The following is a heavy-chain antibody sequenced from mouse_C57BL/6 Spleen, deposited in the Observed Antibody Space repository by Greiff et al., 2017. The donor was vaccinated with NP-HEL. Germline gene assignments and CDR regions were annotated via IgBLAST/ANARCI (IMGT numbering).Heavy chain of an antibody. Sequence: DVKLVESGGGLVKPGGSLKLSCAASGFTFSSYAMSWVRQTPEKRLEWVATISDGGSYTYYPDNVKGRFTISRDNAKNNLYLQMSHLKSEDTAMYYCARYYDYDGAWFAYWGQGTLVTVSA. V-gene: IGHV5-4*03. J-gene: IGHJ3*01. D-gene: IGHD2-4*01. CDR3: ARYYDYDGAWFAY. CDR1: GFTFSSYA. CDR2: ISDGGSYT.